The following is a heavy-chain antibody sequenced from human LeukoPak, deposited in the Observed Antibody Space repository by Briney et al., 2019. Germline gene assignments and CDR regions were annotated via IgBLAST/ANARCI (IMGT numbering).Heavy chain of an antibody. D-gene: IGHD6-19*01. CDR1: GLTFDTYA. Sequence: PGVSLRPSCAASGLTFDTYAMSWVRQAPGKGLEWVSAISDSGGSTYYADSVKGRFTISRDNSRNTLYLQMNSLRAEDTAVYYCAKQDPSTTGWYPWGQGTLVTASS. J-gene: IGHJ5*02. V-gene: IGHV3-23*01. CDR3: AKQDPSTTGWYP. CDR2: ISDSGGST.